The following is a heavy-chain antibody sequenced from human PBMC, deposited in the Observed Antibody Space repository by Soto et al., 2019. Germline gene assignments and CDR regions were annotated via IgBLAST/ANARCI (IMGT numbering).Heavy chain of an antibody. Sequence: QVQLQESGPGLVKPSETLSLTCTVSGGSISSYYWSWIRQPPGKGLEWIGYIYYTGSTNYNLTLKNRVTIAAHTSKHKFSLKMTSVTAADTAVYYCARATYYSVSRSDILDYWGQGTLVTVSS. CDR3: ARATYYSVSRSDILDY. CDR1: GGSISSYY. D-gene: IGHD3-10*01. V-gene: IGHV4-59*01. J-gene: IGHJ4*02. CDR2: IYYTGST.